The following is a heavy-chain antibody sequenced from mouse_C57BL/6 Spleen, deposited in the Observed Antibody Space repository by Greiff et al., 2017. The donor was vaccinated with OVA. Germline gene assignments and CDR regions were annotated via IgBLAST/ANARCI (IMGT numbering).Heavy chain of an antibody. CDR3: ARGKRDYAMDY. J-gene: IGHJ4*01. Sequence: QVQLQQSGPELVKPGASVKISCKASGYAFSSSWMNWVKQRPGKGLEWIGRIYPGDGDTNYNGKFKGKATLTADKSSSTAYMQLSSLTSEDSAVYFSARGKRDYAMDYWGQGTSVTVSS. CDR2: IYPGDGDT. V-gene: IGHV1-82*01. CDR1: GYAFSSSW.